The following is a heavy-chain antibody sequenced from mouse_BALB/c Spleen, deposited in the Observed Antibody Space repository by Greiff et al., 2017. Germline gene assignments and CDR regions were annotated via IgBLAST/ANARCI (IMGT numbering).Heavy chain of an antibody. CDR1: GFTFSSFG. CDR3: ARLRNSYFDY. Sequence: EVKLVESGGGLVQPGGSRKLSCAASGFTFSSFGMHWVRQAPEKGLEWVAYISSGSSTIYYADTVKGRFTISRDNPKNTLFLQMTSLRSEDTAMYYCARLRNSYFDYWGQGTTLTVSS. CDR2: ISSGSSTI. J-gene: IGHJ2*01. V-gene: IGHV5-17*02.